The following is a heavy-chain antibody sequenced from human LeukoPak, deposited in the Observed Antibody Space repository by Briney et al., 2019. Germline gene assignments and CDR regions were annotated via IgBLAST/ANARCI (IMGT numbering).Heavy chain of an antibody. CDR3: ARDDGSGCFDY. CDR1: GFTFSNYG. V-gene: IGHV3-23*01. D-gene: IGHD6-19*01. Sequence: GGSLRLSCVASGFTFSNYGMTWVRQAPGKGLEWVSGIRGSGGNTYYADSVKGRFTISRDNSKNTLYLQMNSLRDEDTAVYYCARDDGSGCFDYWGQGTLVTVSS. J-gene: IGHJ4*02. CDR2: IRGSGGNT.